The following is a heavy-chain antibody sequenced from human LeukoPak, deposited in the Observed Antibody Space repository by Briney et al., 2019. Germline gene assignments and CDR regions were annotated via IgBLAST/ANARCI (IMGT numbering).Heavy chain of an antibody. V-gene: IGHV1-69*13. Sequence: SVKVSCKASGYTFTSYGISWVRQAPGQGLEWMGGIIPIFGTANYAQKFQGRVTITADESTSTAYMELSSLRSEDTAVYYCARDQVSGYYDSSGYYGYWGQGTLVTVSS. CDR3: ARDQVSGYYDSSGYYGY. D-gene: IGHD3-22*01. J-gene: IGHJ4*02. CDR2: IIPIFGTA. CDR1: GYTFTSYG.